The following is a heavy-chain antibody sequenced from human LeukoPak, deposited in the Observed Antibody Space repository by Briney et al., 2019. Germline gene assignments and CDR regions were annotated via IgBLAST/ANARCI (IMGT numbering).Heavy chain of an antibody. Sequence: PSETLSLTCTVSGGSISSYYWSWIRQPPGKGLEWIGYIYYSGSTNYNPSLKGRVTISVDTSKNQFSLKLSSVTAADTAVYYCAATQLGYSGYDLYSNGDYWGQGTLVTVSS. CDR2: IYYSGST. D-gene: IGHD5-12*01. J-gene: IGHJ4*02. V-gene: IGHV4-59*08. CDR1: GGSISSYY. CDR3: AATQLGYSGYDLYSNGDY.